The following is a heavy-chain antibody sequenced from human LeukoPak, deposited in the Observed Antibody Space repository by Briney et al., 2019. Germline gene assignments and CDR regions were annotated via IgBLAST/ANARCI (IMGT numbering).Heavy chain of an antibody. CDR1: GFTFSSYW. CDR2: INSDGSST. D-gene: IGHD3-22*01. J-gene: IGHJ4*02. V-gene: IGHV3-74*01. Sequence: HPGGSLRLSCAASGFTFSSYWMHWVRQAPGKGLVWVSRINSDGSSTSYADSVKGRFTTSRDNAKNTLYLQMNSLRAEDTAVYYCAMGPYYYDSSGYYYWGQGTLVTVSS. CDR3: AMGPYYYDSSGYYY.